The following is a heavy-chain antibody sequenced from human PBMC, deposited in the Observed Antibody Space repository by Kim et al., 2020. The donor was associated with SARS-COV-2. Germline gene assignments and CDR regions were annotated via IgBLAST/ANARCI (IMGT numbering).Heavy chain of an antibody. Sequence: SETLSPTCTVSGGSISSYYWSWIRQPPGKGLEWIGYIYYSGSTNYNPSLKSRVTISADTSKNQFSLKLSSVTAADTAAYYCARESQWFGELLEEIRWFDP. CDR1: GGSISSYY. D-gene: IGHD3-10*01. V-gene: IGHV4-59*13. J-gene: IGHJ5*02. CDR2: IYYSGST. CDR3: ARESQWFGELLEEIRWFDP.